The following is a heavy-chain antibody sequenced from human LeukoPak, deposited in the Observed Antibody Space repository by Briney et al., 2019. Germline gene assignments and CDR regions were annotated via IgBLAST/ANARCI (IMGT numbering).Heavy chain of an antibody. V-gene: IGHV4-59*01. CDR1: GGSISSYY. J-gene: IGHJ4*02. CDR3: AREKPSSSWYSDFDY. D-gene: IGHD6-13*01. Sequence: SETLSLTCTVSGGSISSYYWSWIRQPPGKGREWIGYIYYSGSTNYNPSLKSRVTISVDTSKNQFSLKLSSVTAADTAVYYCAREKPSSSWYSDFDYWGQGTLVTVSS. CDR2: IYYSGST.